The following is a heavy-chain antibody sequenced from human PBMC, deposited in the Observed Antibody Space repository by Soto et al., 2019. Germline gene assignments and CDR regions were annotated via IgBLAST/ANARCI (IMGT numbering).Heavy chain of an antibody. D-gene: IGHD6-19*01. CDR1: GFTFSSYA. J-gene: IGHJ4*02. V-gene: IGHV3-23*01. CDR3: ARRTSGWYLDY. CDR2: ISGSGGSA. Sequence: EVQLLESGGGLVQPGGSLRLSCAASGFTFSSYAMRWVRQAPGKGLEWVSTISGSGGSAYYADSVKGLFTTSRDNSKNTLYLQMNSLRAEDTAVFYCARRTSGWYLDYWGQGTLVTVSS.